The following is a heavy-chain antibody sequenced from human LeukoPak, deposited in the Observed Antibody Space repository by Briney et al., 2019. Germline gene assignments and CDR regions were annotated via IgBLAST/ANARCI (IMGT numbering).Heavy chain of an antibody. D-gene: IGHD6-13*01. CDR1: GGSISSSSYY. J-gene: IGHJ4*02. V-gene: IGHV4-39*01. Sequence: SETLSLTCTVSGGSISSSSYYWGWIRQPPGKGLEWIGSIYYSGSTYYNPSLKSRVTISVDTSKNQFSLKLSSVTAADTAVYYCARPNGGFIAAAENWGQGTLVTVSS. CDR3: ARPNGGFIAAAEN. CDR2: IYYSGST.